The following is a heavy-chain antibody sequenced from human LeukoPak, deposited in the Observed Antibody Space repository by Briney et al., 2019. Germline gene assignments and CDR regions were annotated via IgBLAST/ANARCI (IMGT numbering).Heavy chain of an antibody. CDR1: DLIDPIKY. D-gene: IGHD5-12*01. CDR3: ARVRQLYTSGFDNFDY. CDR2: TFVDGKT. V-gene: IGHV3-66*01. J-gene: IGHJ4*02. Sequence: GGSLNLSCVASDLIDPIKYMAWVGRATGRGLDGVSMTFVDGKTYCADSVKGRFTISRDNSNNTMYRQMNTLSAEDSAIYYCARVRQLYTSGFDNFDYWGQGTLVTVSS.